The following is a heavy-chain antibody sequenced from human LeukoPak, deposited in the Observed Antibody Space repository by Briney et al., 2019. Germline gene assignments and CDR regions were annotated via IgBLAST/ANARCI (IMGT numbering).Heavy chain of an antibody. CDR2: INQSGRT. Sequence: SGTLSLTCAVYGGSFSGYYWSWVRQPPGKGLEWSGEINQSGRTKYNPSLKSRGTISVETSKNLFSLKLTSVTAADTAVYYCARGRYYGSGSYYNVLDLDYWGQGTLVTVSS. D-gene: IGHD3-10*01. CDR1: GGSFSGYY. CDR3: ARGRYYGSGSYYNVLDLDY. V-gene: IGHV4-34*01. J-gene: IGHJ4*02.